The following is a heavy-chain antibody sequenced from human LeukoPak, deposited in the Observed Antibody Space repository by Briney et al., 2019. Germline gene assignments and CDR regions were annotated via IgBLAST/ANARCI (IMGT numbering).Heavy chain of an antibody. CDR1: GYTFTGYY. J-gene: IGHJ5*02. CDR2: INPNSGGT. CDR3: ATTSLLRSRNWFDP. D-gene: IGHD3-10*02. Sequence: GASVKVSCKASGYTFTGYYMHWVRQAPGQGLEWMGWINPNSGGTNYAQKFQGRVTMTRVTSISTAYMELSRLRSDDTAVYYCATTSLLRSRNWFDPWGQGTLVTVSS. V-gene: IGHV1-2*02.